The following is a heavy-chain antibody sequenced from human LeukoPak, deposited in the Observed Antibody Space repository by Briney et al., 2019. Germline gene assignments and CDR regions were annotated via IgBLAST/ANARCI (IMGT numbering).Heavy chain of an antibody. D-gene: IGHD2-2*01. CDR1: GGSFSGYY. J-gene: IGHJ6*03. CDR3: AGAKWGYCSSTSCLMDV. CDR2: INHSGST. Sequence: SETLSLTCAVYGGSFSGYYWSWIRQPPGKGLEWIGEINHSGSTNYNPSLKSRVTISVDTSKNQFSLKLSSVTAAETAVYYCAGAKWGYCSSTSCLMDVWGKGTTVTISS. V-gene: IGHV4-34*01.